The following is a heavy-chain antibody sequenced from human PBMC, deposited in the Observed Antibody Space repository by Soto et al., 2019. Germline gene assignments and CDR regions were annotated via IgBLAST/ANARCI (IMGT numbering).Heavy chain of an antibody. D-gene: IGHD6-6*01. J-gene: IGHJ6*03. CDR1: GDSINSRGYY. CDR3: AAPRYYYYFMGV. CDR2: IHYSGST. Sequence: QVQLQESGPGLVRPSETLSLTCTVSGDSINSRGYYWSWIRQHPGKGLEWIGYIHYSGSTSYNPSLKSRLTISVDTSQNQFSLRLSSVTAADTALYFCAAPRYYYYFMGVWGEGTAVTVSS. V-gene: IGHV4-31*03.